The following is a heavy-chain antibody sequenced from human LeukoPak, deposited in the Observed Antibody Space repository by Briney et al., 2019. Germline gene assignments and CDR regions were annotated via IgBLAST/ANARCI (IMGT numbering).Heavy chain of an antibody. J-gene: IGHJ4*02. D-gene: IGHD6-6*01. CDR3: AREPYSSSYHYFDY. CDR1: GGTFSSYA. V-gene: IGHV1-69*05. CDR2: IIPIFGTA. Sequence: ASVKVSCKASGGTFSSYAIRWVRQAPGQGLEWMGGIIPIFGTANYAQKFQGRVTITTDESTSTAYMELSSLRSEDTAVYYCAREPYSSSYHYFDYWGQGTLVTVSS.